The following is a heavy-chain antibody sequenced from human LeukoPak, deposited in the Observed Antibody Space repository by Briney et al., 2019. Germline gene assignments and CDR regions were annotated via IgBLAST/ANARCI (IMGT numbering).Heavy chain of an antibody. Sequence: GGSLRLSCAASGFTFDDYAMHWVRQAPGKGLEWVSGISWNSGSIGYADSVKGRFTISRDNAKNSLYLQMNSLRAEDTALYYCAKGGGGHYWPPFDYWGQGTLVTVSS. V-gene: IGHV3-9*01. CDR1: GFTFDDYA. D-gene: IGHD3-22*01. CDR2: ISWNSGSI. J-gene: IGHJ4*02. CDR3: AKGGGGHYWPPFDY.